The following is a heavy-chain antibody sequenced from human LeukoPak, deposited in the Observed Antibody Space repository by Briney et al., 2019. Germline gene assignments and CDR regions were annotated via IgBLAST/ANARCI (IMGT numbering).Heavy chain of an antibody. CDR3: ARGPNGTTVTTFDY. CDR1: GGSFSGYY. CDR2: INHSGST. Sequence: SETLSLTCAVYGGSFSGYYWSWIRQSPGKGLEWIGEINHSGSTNYNPSLKSRVTISVDTSKNQFSLKLSSVTAADTAVYFCARGPNGTTVTTFDYWGQGTLVTVSS. J-gene: IGHJ4*02. D-gene: IGHD4-17*01. V-gene: IGHV4-34*01.